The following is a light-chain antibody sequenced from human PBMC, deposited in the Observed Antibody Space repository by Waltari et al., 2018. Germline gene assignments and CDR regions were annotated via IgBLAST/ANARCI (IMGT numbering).Light chain of an antibody. Sequence: QSALTQPASVSGSPGQSITISCTGTSRDVGGYNYVSWYQQHPGKAPKLIIYDVSNRPSGVSNRFSGSRSGNTASLTISGLQTEDEADYYCISYTSSSTWVFGGGTKLTVL. CDR1: SRDVGGYNY. CDR2: DVS. V-gene: IGLV2-14*03. CDR3: ISYTSSSTWV. J-gene: IGLJ3*02.